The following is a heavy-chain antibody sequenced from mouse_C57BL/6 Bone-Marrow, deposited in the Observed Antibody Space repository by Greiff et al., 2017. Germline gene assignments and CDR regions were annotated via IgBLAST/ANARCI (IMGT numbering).Heavy chain of an antibody. CDR2: IYPGSGST. V-gene: IGHV1-55*01. J-gene: IGHJ3*01. Sequence: QVQLQQPGAELVKPGASVTMSCKASGYTFTSYWITWVKQRPGQGLEWIGDIYPGSGSTNYNEKFKSKATLTVDTSSSTAYMQLSSLTSEDSAVYYCARSDGSSSLFAYWGQGTLVTVSA. D-gene: IGHD1-1*01. CDR1: GYTFTSYW. CDR3: ARSDGSSSLFAY.